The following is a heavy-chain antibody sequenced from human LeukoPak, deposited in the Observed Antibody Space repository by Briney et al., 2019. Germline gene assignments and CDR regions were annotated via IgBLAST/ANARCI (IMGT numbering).Heavy chain of an antibody. Sequence: SVKVSCKASRYTFSSYAISWVRQAPGQGLEWMGGIIPIFGTANYAQKFQGRVTITADESTSTAYMELSSLRSEDTAVYYCARGGIVVVVAATLTYNWFDPWGQGTLVTVSS. V-gene: IGHV1-69*13. CDR2: IIPIFGTA. CDR3: ARGGIVVVVAATLTYNWFDP. D-gene: IGHD2-15*01. CDR1: RYTFSSYA. J-gene: IGHJ5*02.